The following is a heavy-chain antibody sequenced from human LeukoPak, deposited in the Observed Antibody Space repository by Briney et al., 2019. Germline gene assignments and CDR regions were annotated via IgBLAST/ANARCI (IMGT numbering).Heavy chain of an antibody. V-gene: IGHV4-59*11. Sequence: SETLSLTCTVSGGSMSSHYWSWLRQSPGKGLEWIGYIYSSGSTNYNPSLKSRVTISIDTSKNQFSLRLSSVTAADTAVYYCISVGATNRFVDFDYWGQGTLVTVSS. J-gene: IGHJ4*02. CDR3: ISVGATNRFVDFDY. CDR2: IYSSGST. D-gene: IGHD1-26*01. CDR1: GGSMSSHY.